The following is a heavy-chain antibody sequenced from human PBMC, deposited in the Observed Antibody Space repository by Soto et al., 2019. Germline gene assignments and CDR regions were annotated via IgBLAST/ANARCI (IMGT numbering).Heavy chain of an antibody. CDR2: IYYSGST. V-gene: IGHV4-59*01. CDR3: ARQLLWFGELSNTYFDY. D-gene: IGHD3-10*01. J-gene: IGHJ4*02. Sequence: SETLSLTCTVSGGSISSYYWSWIRQPPGKGLEWIGYIYYSGSTNYNPSLKSRVTISVDTSKSQFSLKLSSVTAADTAVYYCARQLLWFGELSNTYFDYWGQGTLVTVS. CDR1: GGSISSYY.